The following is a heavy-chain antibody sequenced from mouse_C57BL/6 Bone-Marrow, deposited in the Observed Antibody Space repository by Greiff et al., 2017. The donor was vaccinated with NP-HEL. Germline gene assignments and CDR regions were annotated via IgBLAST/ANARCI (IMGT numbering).Heavy chain of an antibody. CDR1: GYTFTSYW. V-gene: IGHV1-64*01. Sequence: VQLQQSGAELVKPGASVKLSCKASGYTFTSYWMHWVKQRPGQGLEWIGMIHPNSGSTNYNEKFKSKATLTVDKSSSTAYMQLSSLTSEDSAVYYCARRSTGRYYFDYWGQGTTLTVSS. D-gene: IGHD3-1*01. CDR2: IHPNSGST. J-gene: IGHJ2*01. CDR3: ARRSTGRYYFDY.